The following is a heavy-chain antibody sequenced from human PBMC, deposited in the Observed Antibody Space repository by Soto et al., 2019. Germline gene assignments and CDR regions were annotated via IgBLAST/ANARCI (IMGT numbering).Heavy chain of an antibody. CDR3: ARGTMLRGPGYYYAMDV. Sequence: QVQLQESGPGLVKPSQTLSLTCTVSGDSISRNGYFWTWIRQHPGKGLEWIGYIYYSGSSYYNPSLKSRVIISVDTSKTHFSLNLTAVTAADTAVYYCARGTMLRGPGYYYAMDVWGQGTTVTVSS. J-gene: IGHJ6*02. V-gene: IGHV4-31*03. D-gene: IGHD3-10*01. CDR2: IYYSGSS. CDR1: GDSISRNGYF.